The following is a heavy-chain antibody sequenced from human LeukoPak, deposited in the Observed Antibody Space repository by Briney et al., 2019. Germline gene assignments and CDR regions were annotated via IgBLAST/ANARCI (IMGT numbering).Heavy chain of an antibody. V-gene: IGHV3-48*03. J-gene: IGHJ4*02. CDR1: GFTFSSYE. CDR3: ARETYYYDSSGYLY. Sequence: GGSLRLSCAASGFTFSSYEMNWVRQAPGKGLEWVSYISSSGSTIYYADSVKGRFTISRDNAKNSLYLQMNSLRAEDTAVYHCARETYYYDSSGYLYWGQGTLVTVSS. D-gene: IGHD3-22*01. CDR2: ISSSGSTI.